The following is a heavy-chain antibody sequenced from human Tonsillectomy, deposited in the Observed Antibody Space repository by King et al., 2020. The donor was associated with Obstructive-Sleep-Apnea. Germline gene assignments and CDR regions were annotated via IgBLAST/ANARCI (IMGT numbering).Heavy chain of an antibody. V-gene: IGHV3-23*04. J-gene: IGHJ1*01. Sequence: VQLVESGGGLVQPGGSLRLSCAASGFTFGNCAMSWVRQSPGKGLEWVSTISGSGDNTYYADSVKGRFTISRDNSKNTVYLQVSSLIVEDTALYYCAKDAGGEYFQHWGQGTLVTVSS. CDR3: AKDAGGEYFQH. CDR2: ISGSGDNT. D-gene: IGHD3-16*01. CDR1: GFTFGNCA.